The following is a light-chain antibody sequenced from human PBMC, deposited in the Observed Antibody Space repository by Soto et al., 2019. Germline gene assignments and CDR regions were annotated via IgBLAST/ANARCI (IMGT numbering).Light chain of an antibody. V-gene: IGLV2-8*01. CDR2: EVV. Sequence: QSALTQPPSASGSPGQSVTISCTGTKNDIGVYDFVSWYQHHPGKAHRLIIYEVVQRPSGVPDRSSGSKSGNTSSLTVCGLQAEDEADYFCKSYDGSNTYVFGSGTKLTVL. CDR3: KSYDGSNTYV. CDR1: KNDIGVYDF. J-gene: IGLJ1*01.